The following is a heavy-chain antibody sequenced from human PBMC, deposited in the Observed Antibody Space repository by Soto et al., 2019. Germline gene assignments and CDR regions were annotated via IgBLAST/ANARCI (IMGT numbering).Heavy chain of an antibody. D-gene: IGHD7-27*01. CDR2: IYYSGST. CDR3: ARETGDRNYFDY. V-gene: IGHV4-59*01. CDR1: GGSISSYY. J-gene: IGHJ4*02. Sequence: SETLSLTCTVSGGSISSYYWSWIRQPPGKGLEWIGYIYYSGSTNYNPSLKSRVTISVDTSKNQFSLKLSSVTAADTAVYYCARETGDRNYFDYWGQGTLVTVSS.